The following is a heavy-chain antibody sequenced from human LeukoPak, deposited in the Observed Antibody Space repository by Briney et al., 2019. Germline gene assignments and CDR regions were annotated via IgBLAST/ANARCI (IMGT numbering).Heavy chain of an antibody. CDR3: ARSMVRGATYYFDY. J-gene: IGHJ4*02. Sequence: ASVKVSCKASGGTVSSYAISWVRQAPGQGLECMGRIIPILGIANYAQKFQGRVTITADKSTSTAYMELSSLRSEDTAVYYCARSMVRGATYYFDYWGQGTLVTVSS. CDR2: IIPILGIA. CDR1: GGTVSSYA. V-gene: IGHV1-69*04. D-gene: IGHD3-10*01.